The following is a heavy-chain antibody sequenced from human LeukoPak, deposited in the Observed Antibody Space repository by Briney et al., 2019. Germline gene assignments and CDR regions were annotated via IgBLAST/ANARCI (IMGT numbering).Heavy chain of an antibody. CDR2: IITIFGTA. Sequence: SVKVSCKASGGTFSSYAISWVRQAPGQGLEWMGGIITIFGTANYAQKFQGRVTITADESTSTAYTELSSLRSEDTAVYYCASDSGQTAFDPWGQGTLVTVSS. CDR1: GGTFSSYA. D-gene: IGHD5-12*01. CDR3: ASDSGQTAFDP. V-gene: IGHV1-69*13. J-gene: IGHJ5*02.